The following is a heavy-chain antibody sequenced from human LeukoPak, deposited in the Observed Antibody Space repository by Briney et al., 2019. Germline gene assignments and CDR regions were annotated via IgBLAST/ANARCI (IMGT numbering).Heavy chain of an antibody. Sequence: GGSLRLSCAASGFTFSSYAMSWVRQAPGKGLEWVSAISGSGGSTYYADSVKGRFTISRDNSKNTLYLQMNSLRAEDTALYYCAKDVYYYGSGSYYDWGQGTLVTVSS. J-gene: IGHJ4*02. CDR1: GFTFSSYA. CDR2: ISGSGGST. CDR3: AKDVYYYGSGSYYD. V-gene: IGHV3-23*01. D-gene: IGHD3-10*01.